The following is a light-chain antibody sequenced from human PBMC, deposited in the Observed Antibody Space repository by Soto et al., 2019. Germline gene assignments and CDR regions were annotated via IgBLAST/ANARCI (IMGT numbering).Light chain of an antibody. CDR2: LGS. V-gene: IGKV2-28*01. J-gene: IGKJ1*01. CDR1: QSLLHSNGYNY. CDR3: MQALQTWT. Sequence: DIVMTQSPLSLPVTPGEPASISCRSSQSLLHSNGYNYLDWYLQKPGQSPQLLNYLGSNRASGVPDRFSGCGSGTDFTLKISRVEAEDVWVYYCMQALQTWTFGQGTKVEIK.